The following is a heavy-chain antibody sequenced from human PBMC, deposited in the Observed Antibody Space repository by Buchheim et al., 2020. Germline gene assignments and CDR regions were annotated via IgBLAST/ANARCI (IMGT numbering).Heavy chain of an antibody. CDR1: GGSITSSGYS. CDR2: IYYSGRT. J-gene: IGHJ6*02. D-gene: IGHD6-13*01. V-gene: IGHV4-30-4*07. Sequence: QVQLQESGPGLVKPSQTLSLTCAVSGGSITSSGYSWSWIRQPPVKGLEWISYIYYSGRTDFNPSLRSPVTISNEMSKNHFSLKLSSVTAADTAVYYCAREAAAVAGGMDVWGQGTT. CDR3: AREAAAVAGGMDV.